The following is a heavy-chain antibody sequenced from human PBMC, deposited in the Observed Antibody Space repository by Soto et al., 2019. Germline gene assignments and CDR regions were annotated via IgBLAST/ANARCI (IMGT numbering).Heavy chain of an antibody. CDR3: AREVGHGWFDP. CDR1: GVTVSSNY. Sequence: PGGSLRLSCAASGVTVSSNYMSWVRQAPGKGLGWVSVIYSGGSTYYADSVKGRFTISRHNSKNTLYLQMNSLRAEDTAVYYCAREVGHGWFDPWGQGTLVTVSS. CDR2: IYSGGST. V-gene: IGHV3-53*04. J-gene: IGHJ5*02.